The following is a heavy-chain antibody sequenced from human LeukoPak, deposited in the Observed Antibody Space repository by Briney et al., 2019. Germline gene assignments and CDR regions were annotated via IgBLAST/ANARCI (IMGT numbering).Heavy chain of an antibody. V-gene: IGHV3-48*03. CDR1: GFTFSSYE. D-gene: IGHD5-18*01. Sequence: GGSLRLSCAASGFTFSSYEMNWVRQAPGKGLEWVSYISSSGSTIYYADSVKGRFTISRDNAKNSLYLQMNSLRAEDTAVYYCARDILGDTAMAYYMDVWGKGTTVTVSS. J-gene: IGHJ6*03. CDR2: ISSSGSTI. CDR3: ARDILGDTAMAYYMDV.